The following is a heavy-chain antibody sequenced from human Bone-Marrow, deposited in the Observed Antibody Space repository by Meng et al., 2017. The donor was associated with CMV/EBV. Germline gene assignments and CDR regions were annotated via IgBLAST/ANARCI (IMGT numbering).Heavy chain of an antibody. J-gene: IGHJ6*02. CDR1: GFTFSNYW. CDR3: AREYYDVWRGEYSLDV. CDR2: IKQDGSET. Sequence: GESLKISCGVSGFTFSNYWMSWVRQAPGKGLEWVANIKQDGSETYYGDPVEGRFTISRDNAKNSLYLQMNSLGDEDTAVYFCAREYYDVWRGEYSLDVWGHGTTVTVSS. V-gene: IGHV3-7*01. D-gene: IGHD3-3*01.